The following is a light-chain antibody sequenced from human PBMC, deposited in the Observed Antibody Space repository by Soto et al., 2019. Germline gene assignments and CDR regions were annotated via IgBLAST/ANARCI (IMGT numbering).Light chain of an antibody. V-gene: IGLV1-44*01. J-gene: IGLJ2*01. CDR1: SSNIGSNT. CDR3: AAWDDSLNGVV. CDR2: SNN. Sequence: QSVLTQPPSASGTPGQRVTISCSGSSSNIGSNTVNWYQQLPGTAPKLLINSNNQRPSGVSDRVSASKSATSASLAISGLQSEDEADYYCAAWDDSLNGVVFGGGTKLTVL.